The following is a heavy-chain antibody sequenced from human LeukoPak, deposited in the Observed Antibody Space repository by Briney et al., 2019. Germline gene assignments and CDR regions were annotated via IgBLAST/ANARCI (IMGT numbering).Heavy chain of an antibody. CDR1: GGSFSGYD. CDR2: INHSGST. Sequence: SETLSLTCAVYGGSFSGYDWSGIRQPPGKGLEWIGEINHSGSTNYNPSLKSRVTISVDTSKNQFSLKLSSLTAADTAVYYCRAYSSSYYYYYYMDVWGKGTTVTVSS. V-gene: IGHV4-34*01. J-gene: IGHJ6*03. D-gene: IGHD6-6*01. CDR3: RAYSSSYYYYYYMDV.